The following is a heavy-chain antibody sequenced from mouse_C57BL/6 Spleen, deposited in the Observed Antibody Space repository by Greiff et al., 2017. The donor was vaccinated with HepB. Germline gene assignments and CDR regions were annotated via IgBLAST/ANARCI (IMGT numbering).Heavy chain of an antibody. CDR3: ARWDYDGYSYLYFDV. CDR2: IYPGDGDT. V-gene: IGHV1-80*01. CDR1: GYAFSSYW. Sequence: QVQLQQSGAELVKPGASVKISCKASGYAFSSYWMNWVKQRPGKGLEWIGQIYPGDGDTNYNGKFKGKATLTADKSSSTAYMQLSSLTSEDSAVYFCARWDYDGYSYLYFDVWGTGTTVTVSS. D-gene: IGHD2-3*01. J-gene: IGHJ1*03.